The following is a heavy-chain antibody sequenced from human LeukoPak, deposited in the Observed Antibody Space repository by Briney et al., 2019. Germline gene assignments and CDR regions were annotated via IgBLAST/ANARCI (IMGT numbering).Heavy chain of an antibody. CDR1: GFTLSSYA. J-gene: IGHJ3*02. CDR2: ISGSGGST. D-gene: IGHD6-13*01. Sequence: GGSLRLSCAASGFTLSSYAMSWVRQAPGKGLEWVSSISGSGGSTYYADSVKGRFTIYRDTSKNTLYLQMNSLRAEDTAVYYCARDGYSSSWSHDAFDIWGQGTMVTVSS. CDR3: ARDGYSSSWSHDAFDI. V-gene: IGHV3-23*01.